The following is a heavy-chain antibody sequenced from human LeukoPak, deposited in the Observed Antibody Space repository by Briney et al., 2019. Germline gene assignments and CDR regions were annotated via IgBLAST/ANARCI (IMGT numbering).Heavy chain of an antibody. CDR3: ARDRGPSADSGIYYQYYFHY. D-gene: IGHD3-10*01. Sequence: ASVKVSCKASGYTFTGYYVHWMRQAPGQGLEWMGWINPYSGDTEYEQKFEGRVTMTRDTSIATAYMEMTRLTPDDTAVYYCARDRGPSADSGIYYQYYFHYWGQGTLVTVSS. V-gene: IGHV1-2*02. CDR2: INPYSGDT. CDR1: GYTFTGYY. J-gene: IGHJ4*02.